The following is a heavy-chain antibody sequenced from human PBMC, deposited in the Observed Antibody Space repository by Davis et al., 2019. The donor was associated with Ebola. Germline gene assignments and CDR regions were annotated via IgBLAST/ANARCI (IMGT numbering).Heavy chain of an antibody. CDR1: GFGFSDYY. J-gene: IGHJ4*02. D-gene: IGHD2-21*01. Sequence: GESLKISCAASGFGFSDYYMNWIRQAPGKGLEWVSYISGTGGTIYYADPVKGRFTISRDNAKNSLYLQMDSLRAEDTALYYCARRGDGHSPYFDYWGQGTLVTVSS. V-gene: IGHV3-11*01. CDR3: ARRGDGHSPYFDY. CDR2: ISGTGGTI.